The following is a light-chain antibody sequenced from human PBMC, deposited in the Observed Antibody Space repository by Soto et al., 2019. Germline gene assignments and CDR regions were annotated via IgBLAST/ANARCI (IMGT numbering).Light chain of an antibody. CDR1: QSVSSN. J-gene: IGKJ2*01. Sequence: EIVMTQSPATLSVSPGERATLSCRASQSVSSNLAWYQQKPGQAPRLLIYGASTRATGIPARFSGSGSGTEFTLSISSLQSEDFAVYYCQQYNNWPPYTFGQENKLEIK. CDR3: QQYNNWPPYT. CDR2: GAS. V-gene: IGKV3-15*01.